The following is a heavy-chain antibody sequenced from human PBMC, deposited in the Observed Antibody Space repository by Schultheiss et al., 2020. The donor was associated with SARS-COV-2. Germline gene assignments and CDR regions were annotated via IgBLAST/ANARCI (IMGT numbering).Heavy chain of an antibody. V-gene: IGHV4-4*07. CDR3: ARSIAAAGDFDY. J-gene: IGHJ4*02. D-gene: IGHD6-13*01. Sequence: SQTLSLTCTVSGGSISSYYWSWIRQPAGKGLEWIGRIYTSGSTNYNPSLKSRVTISVDTSKNQFSLQLNSVTPEDTAVYYCARSIAAAGDFDYWGQGTLVTVSS. CDR2: IYTSGST. CDR1: GGSISSYY.